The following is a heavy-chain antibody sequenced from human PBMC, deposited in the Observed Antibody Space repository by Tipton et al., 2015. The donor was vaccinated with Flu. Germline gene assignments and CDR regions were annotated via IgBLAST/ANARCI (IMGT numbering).Heavy chain of an antibody. J-gene: IGHJ4*02. CDR3: ARGGGDSSGYYIDY. V-gene: IGHV4-34*01. CDR2: INHSGST. Sequence: LRLSCAVYGGSFSGYYWSWIRQPPGRGLEWIGEINHSGSTNYNPSPKSRVTISVDTSKNQFSLKLSSVTAADTAVYYCARGGGDSSGYYIDYWGQGTLVTVSS. CDR1: GGSFSGYY. D-gene: IGHD3-22*01.